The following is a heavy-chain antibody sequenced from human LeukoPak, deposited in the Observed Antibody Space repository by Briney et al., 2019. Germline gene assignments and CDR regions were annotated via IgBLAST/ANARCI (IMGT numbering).Heavy chain of an antibody. CDR2: ILNDGSNE. CDR1: GFTFSYYG. CDR3: AKDRGSGSYLIED. Sequence: GGSLRLSCAASGFTFSYYGMHWVRQAPGKGLEWVAVILNDGSNEYCADSVKGRFTISRDNSRDTLFLQVSSLGAEDTAMYYCAKDRGSGSYLIEDWGQGTLVTVSS. V-gene: IGHV3-30*18. D-gene: IGHD3-16*02. J-gene: IGHJ4*02.